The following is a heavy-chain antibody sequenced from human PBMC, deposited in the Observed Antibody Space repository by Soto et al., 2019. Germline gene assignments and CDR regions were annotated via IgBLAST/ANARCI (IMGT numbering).Heavy chain of an antibody. V-gene: IGHV3-11*05. J-gene: IGHJ2*01. CDR3: ARVTAAAPEDL. D-gene: IGHD6-13*01. CDR2: ISRDSSHT. CDR1: GFTFSDYY. Sequence: QVQLVESGGGLVKHGGSLRLSCAASGFTFSDYYMSWIRQAPGQGLEWLSYISRDSSHTNYADSVRGRFTVSRDNAKSSLYLQMNSLRAEDSAVYYCARVTAAAPEDLWGRGTLVTDSS.